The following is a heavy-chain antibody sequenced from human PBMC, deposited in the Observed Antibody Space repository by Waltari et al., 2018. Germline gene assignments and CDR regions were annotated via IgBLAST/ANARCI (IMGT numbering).Heavy chain of an antibody. CDR3: AKGESSGGTCYSPVDS. J-gene: IGHJ4*02. CDR1: GFTFSTYA. CDR2: ICGSTNTT. D-gene: IGHD2-15*01. Sequence: EVHLLESGGGLVQPGGSLRLSCAASGFTFSTYAMTWVRQAPGKGLEWVSVICGSTNTTYYADSVKGRFTISRDNSKNTLYLQMNSLRAEDTAIYSCAKGESSGGTCYSPVDSWGQGTLVTVSS. V-gene: IGHV3-23*01.